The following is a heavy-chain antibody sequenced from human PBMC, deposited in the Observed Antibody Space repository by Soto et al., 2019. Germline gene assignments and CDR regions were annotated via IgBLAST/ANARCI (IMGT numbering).Heavy chain of an antibody. CDR3: ARDLLSLGLYYYGMDV. D-gene: IGHD2-15*01. Sequence: GASVKVSCKASGYTFTSYGTSWVRQAPGQGLEWMGWISAYNGNTNYAQKLQGRVTMTTDTSTSTAYMELRSLRSDDTAVYYCARDLLSLGLYYYGMDVWGQGTTVTVSS. V-gene: IGHV1-18*04. CDR2: ISAYNGNT. CDR1: GYTFTSYG. J-gene: IGHJ6*02.